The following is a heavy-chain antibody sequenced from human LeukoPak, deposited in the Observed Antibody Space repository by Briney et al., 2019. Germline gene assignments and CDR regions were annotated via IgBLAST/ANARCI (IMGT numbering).Heavy chain of an antibody. CDR3: ARQVVVPAANNWFDP. D-gene: IGHD2-2*01. V-gene: IGHV5-51*01. CDR2: IYPGDSDT. Sequence: GESLKISCKGSGYSSTSYWIGWVRQMPGKGLEWMGIIYPGDSDTRYSPSFQGQVTISADKSISTAYLQWSSLKASDTAMYYCARQVVVPAANNWFDPWGQGTLVTVSS. J-gene: IGHJ5*02. CDR1: GYSSTSYW.